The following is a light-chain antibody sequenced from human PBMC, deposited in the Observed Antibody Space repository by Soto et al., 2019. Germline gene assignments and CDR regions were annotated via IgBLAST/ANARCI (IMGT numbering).Light chain of an antibody. Sequence: QSVLTQPPSVSGAPGQRVTISCTGSSSNIGAGYDVHWYQQLPGTAPKLLIYGNSNRPSGVPDRFSGSKSGTSASLAITGLQAEDEADYYCQSYYSSPYVVFGGGTKLTVL. V-gene: IGLV1-40*01. J-gene: IGLJ2*01. CDR2: GNS. CDR1: SSNIGAGYD. CDR3: QSYYSSPYVV.